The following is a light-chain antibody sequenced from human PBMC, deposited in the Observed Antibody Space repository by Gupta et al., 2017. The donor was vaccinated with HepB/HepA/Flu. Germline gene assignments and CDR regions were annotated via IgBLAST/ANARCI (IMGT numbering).Light chain of an antibody. CDR1: SSNIGSNT. J-gene: IGLJ1*01. CDR2: NNN. Sequence: QSVLTQPPSASGTPGQRVTISCSGSSSNIGSNTVNWYQHLPGTAPKLLIYNNNQRPSGVPDRFSGSKSGTSASLAISGLQSEDEADYYCAAWDDSLNGYVFGTGTKVTVL. V-gene: IGLV1-44*01. CDR3: AAWDDSLNGYV.